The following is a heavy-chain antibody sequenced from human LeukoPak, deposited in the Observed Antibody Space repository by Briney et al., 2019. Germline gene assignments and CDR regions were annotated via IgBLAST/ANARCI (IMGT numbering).Heavy chain of an antibody. V-gene: IGHV3-23*01. CDR3: AKSLYSSTWYLSDY. J-gene: IGHJ4*02. D-gene: IGHD6-13*01. CDR2: ISGSGVST. CDR1: GFTFSSYA. Sequence: GGSLRLSCAASGFTFSSYAMSWVRQAPGKGLEWVSGISGSGVSTYYADSVKGRFTTSRDNSKNTLYLQMNSLRAEDTAIYYCAKSLYSSTWYLSDYWGQGTLVTVSS.